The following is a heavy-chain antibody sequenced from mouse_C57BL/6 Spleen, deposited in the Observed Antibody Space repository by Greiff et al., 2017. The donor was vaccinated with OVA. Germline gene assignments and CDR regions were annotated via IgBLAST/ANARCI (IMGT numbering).Heavy chain of an antibody. J-gene: IGHJ2*01. D-gene: IGHD2-1*01. V-gene: IGHV5-16*01. CDR1: GFTFSDYY. CDR2: INYDGSST. CDR3: ARGYYVYFDY. Sequence: EVKVVESEGGLVQPGSSMKLSCTASGFTFSDYYMAWVRQVPEKGLEWVANINYDGSSTYYLDSLKSRFIISRDNAKNILYLQMSSLKSEDTATYYCARGYYVYFDYWGQGTTLTVSS.